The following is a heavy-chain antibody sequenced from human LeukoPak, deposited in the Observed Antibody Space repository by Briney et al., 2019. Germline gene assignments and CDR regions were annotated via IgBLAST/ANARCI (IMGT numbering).Heavy chain of an antibody. CDR1: GFTVSSNY. Sequence: GSLRLSCAASGFTVSSNYMSWVRQAPGKGLEWIGSIYYSGSTYYNPSLKSRVTISLDTSKNQFSLILTSVTAADTAVYYCARHADSGFGELAFDYWGQGTLVTVSS. V-gene: IGHV4-39*01. CDR2: IYYSGST. CDR3: ARHADSGFGELAFDY. D-gene: IGHD3-10*01. J-gene: IGHJ4*02.